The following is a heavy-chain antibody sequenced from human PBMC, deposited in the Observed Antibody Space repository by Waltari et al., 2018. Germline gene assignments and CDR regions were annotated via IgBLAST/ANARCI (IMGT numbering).Heavy chain of an antibody. CDR1: GFTFSNYP. D-gene: IGHD5-12*01. CDR3: AREGYSDYDEDFDH. CDR2: INSDGSNT. Sequence: EVQLVESGGGLVQPGGSLRLSCAASGFTFSNYPMHWVRQAPGKGLVWVSRINSDGSNTRYADSVKGRFTVARDSAKKTLYLQMESLRAEDTALYYCAREGYSDYDEDFDHWGQGTLVTVSS. V-gene: IGHV3-74*01. J-gene: IGHJ4*02.